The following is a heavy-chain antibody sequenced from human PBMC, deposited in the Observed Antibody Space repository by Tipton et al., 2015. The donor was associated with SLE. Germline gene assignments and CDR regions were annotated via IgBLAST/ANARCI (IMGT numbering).Heavy chain of an antibody. CDR3: ARVGSVAGPPYFDY. V-gene: IGHV1-18*01. CDR2: ISAYNGNT. J-gene: IGHJ4*02. Sequence: QSGPEVKKPGASVKVSCKASGYTFTSYGISWVRQAPGQGLEWMGWISAYNGNTNYAQKLQGRVTMTTDTSTSTVYMELSSLRSEDTAVYYCARVGSVAGPPYFDYWGQGTLVTVSS. D-gene: IGHD6-19*01. CDR1: GYTFTSYG.